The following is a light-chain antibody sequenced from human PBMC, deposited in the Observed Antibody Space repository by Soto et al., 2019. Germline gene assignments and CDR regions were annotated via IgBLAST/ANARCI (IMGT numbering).Light chain of an antibody. CDR2: ANS. J-gene: IGLJ1*01. CDR3: QSYDSSLSGYV. CDR1: SSNIGAGND. Sequence: QSVLTQPPSVSGAPGQRVTISCTGSSSNIGAGNDVNWYQQLPETAPKLLIYANSNRPSGVPDRVSGSKSGTTASLAITGLQAEDEADYYCQSYDSSLSGYVFGTGTKLTVL. V-gene: IGLV1-40*01.